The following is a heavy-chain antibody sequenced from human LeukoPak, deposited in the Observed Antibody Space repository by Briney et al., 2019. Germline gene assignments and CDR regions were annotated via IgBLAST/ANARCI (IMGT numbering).Heavy chain of an antibody. CDR1: GGSVNSGYY. CDR2: IYDSGTT. J-gene: IGHJ4*02. Sequence: SETLSLTCTVSGGSVNSGYYWSWIRQSPGKGLEWIGYIYDSGTTNYNPSLKSRVTVSADMSRNLFSLKLTSVGAADTAVYYCARDSSLRYFDYWGQGALVTVSS. CDR3: ARDSSLRYFDY. D-gene: IGHD3-9*01. V-gene: IGHV4-61*01.